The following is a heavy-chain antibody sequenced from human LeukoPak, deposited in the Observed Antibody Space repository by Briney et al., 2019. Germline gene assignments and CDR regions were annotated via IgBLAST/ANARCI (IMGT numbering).Heavy chain of an antibody. CDR3: ATPLYYDYVWGSYRYRDALDI. D-gene: IGHD3-16*02. J-gene: IGHJ3*02. CDR1: GYTLTELS. Sequence: ASVKVSCKVSGYTLTELSMHWVRQAPGKGLEWMGGFDPEDGETIYAQKFQGRVTMTEDTSTDTAYMELSSLRSEDTAVYYCATPLYYDYVWGSYRYRDALDIWGQGTMVTVSS. V-gene: IGHV1-24*01. CDR2: FDPEDGET.